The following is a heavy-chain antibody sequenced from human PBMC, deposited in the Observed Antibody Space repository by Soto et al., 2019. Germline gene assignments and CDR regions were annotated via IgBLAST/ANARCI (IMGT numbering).Heavy chain of an antibody. Sequence: PGGSLRLTCAASGFTFSSYWMSWVRQAPGKGLEWVANIKQDGSEKYYVDSVKGRFTISRDNAKNSLYLQMNSLRAEDTAVYYCARLPYSAAAFSWAFDIWGQGTMVTVSS. CDR1: GFTFSSYW. D-gene: IGHD6-13*01. CDR2: IKQDGSEK. J-gene: IGHJ3*02. V-gene: IGHV3-7*05. CDR3: ARLPYSAAAFSWAFDI.